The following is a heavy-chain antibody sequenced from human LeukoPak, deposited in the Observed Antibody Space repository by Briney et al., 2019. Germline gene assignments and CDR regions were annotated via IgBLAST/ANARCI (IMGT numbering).Heavy chain of an antibody. CDR3: AKAVIGYCSSTSCYTGAFDI. CDR1: GFTFSSYG. CDR2: IRYDGSNK. V-gene: IGHV3-30*02. Sequence: TGGSLRLSCAASGFTFSSYGMHWVRQAPGKGLEWVAFIRYDGSNKYYADSVKGRFTISRDNSKNTLYLQMNSLRAEDTAVYYCAKAVIGYCSSTSCYTGAFDIWGQGTMVTVSS. D-gene: IGHD2-2*02. J-gene: IGHJ3*02.